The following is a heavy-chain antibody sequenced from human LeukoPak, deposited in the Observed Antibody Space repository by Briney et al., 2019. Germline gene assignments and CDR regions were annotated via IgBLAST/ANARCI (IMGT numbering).Heavy chain of an antibody. CDR3: ARAHFSAYYGSE. CDR2: ILPIIGST. V-gene: IGHV1-69*13. CDR1: GDTFSSYA. Sequence: GASVKVSCKASGDTFSSYAINWVRQAPGQGLEWVGGILPIIGSTKNARQLQDRVTITADESTNTVYMELTSLRSEDTAIYFCARAHFSAYYGSEWGQGTLVTVSS. D-gene: IGHD3-10*01. J-gene: IGHJ4*02.